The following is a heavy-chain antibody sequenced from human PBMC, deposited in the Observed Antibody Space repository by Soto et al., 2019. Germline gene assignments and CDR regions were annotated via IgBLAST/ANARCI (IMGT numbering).Heavy chain of an antibody. V-gene: IGHV1-69*13. J-gene: IGHJ3*02. CDR3: AREHRGQNYYDSSGYYYAAFDI. CDR1: GGTFSSYA. D-gene: IGHD3-22*01. CDR2: IIPIFGTA. Sequence: SVKVSCKASGGTFSSYAISWVRQAPGQGLEWMGGIIPIFGTANYAQKFQGRVTITADESTSTAYMELSSLRSEDTAVYYCAREHRGQNYYDSSGYYYAAFDIWRQGTTVTVSS.